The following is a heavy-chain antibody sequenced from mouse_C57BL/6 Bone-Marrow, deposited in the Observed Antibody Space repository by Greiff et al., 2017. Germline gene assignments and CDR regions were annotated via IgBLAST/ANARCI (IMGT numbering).Heavy chain of an antibody. CDR2: SRNKANDYTT. Sequence: EVNVVESGGGLVQSGRSLRLSCATSGFTFSDFYMEWVRQAPGKGLEWIAASRNKANDYTTEYSASVKGRFIVSRDTSQSILYLQMNALRAEDTAIYYCARDYGSSYPQVGYFDVWGTGTTVTVSS. CDR1: GFTFSDFY. J-gene: IGHJ1*03. V-gene: IGHV7-1*01. D-gene: IGHD1-1*01. CDR3: ARDYGSSYPQVGYFDV.